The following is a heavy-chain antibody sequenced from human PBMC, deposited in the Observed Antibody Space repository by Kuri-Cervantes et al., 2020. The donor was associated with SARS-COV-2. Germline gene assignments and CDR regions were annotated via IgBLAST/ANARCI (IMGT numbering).Heavy chain of an antibody. CDR1: GGSISSYY. CDR2: IYYSGST. Sequence: GSLRLSCTVSGGSISSYYWSWIRQPPGKGLEWIGYIYYSGSTNYNPSLKSRVTISVDTSKNQFSLKLSSVTAADTAVYYCAGEVVPRDYYYGMDVWGQGTTVTVSS. V-gene: IGHV4-59*12. J-gene: IGHJ6*02. D-gene: IGHD2-2*01. CDR3: AGEVVPRDYYYGMDV.